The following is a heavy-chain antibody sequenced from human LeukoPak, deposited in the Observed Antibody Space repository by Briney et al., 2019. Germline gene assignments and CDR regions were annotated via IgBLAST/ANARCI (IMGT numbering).Heavy chain of an antibody. V-gene: IGHV3-23*01. CDR3: AKDPGYSSSWSKV. CDR1: GFTFSSYA. D-gene: IGHD6-13*01. CDR2: ITGSGGST. J-gene: IGHJ4*02. Sequence: PGGSLRLSCAASGFTFSSYAMCWVRQAPGKGLEWVAAITGSGGSTYYADSVKGRFTISRDNSKNTLYLQMTSLRSEDTAVYYCAKDPGYSSSWSKVWGQGTLVTVSS.